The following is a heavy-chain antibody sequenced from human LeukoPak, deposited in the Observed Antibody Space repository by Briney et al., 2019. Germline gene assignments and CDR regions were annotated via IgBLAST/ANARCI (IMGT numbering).Heavy chain of an antibody. CDR1: GFTFSTYA. CDR3: ARDSSGWYGWFDP. J-gene: IGHJ5*02. Sequence: GGSLRLSCAASGFTFSTYAMNWARQAPGKGLEWVSAISDSGGSTYYADSVKGRFTISRDNSKNTLYLQMNSLRAEDTAVYYCARDSSGWYGWFDPWGQGTLVTVSS. D-gene: IGHD6-19*01. V-gene: IGHV3-23*01. CDR2: ISDSGGST.